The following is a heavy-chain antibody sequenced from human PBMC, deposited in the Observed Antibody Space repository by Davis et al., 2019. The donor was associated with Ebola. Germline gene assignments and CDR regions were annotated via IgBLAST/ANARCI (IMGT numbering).Heavy chain of an antibody. CDR1: GYTFTSYY. D-gene: IGHD3-9*01. CDR2: INPSGGST. Sequence: ASVKVSCKASGYTFTSYYMHWVRQAPGQGLEWMGIINPSGGSTSYAQKFQGRVTMTRDTSTSTVYMELSSLRSEDTAVYYCAREGYDILYYYYYYMDVWGKGTTVTVSS. CDR3: AREGYDILYYYYYYMDV. J-gene: IGHJ6*03. V-gene: IGHV1-46*01.